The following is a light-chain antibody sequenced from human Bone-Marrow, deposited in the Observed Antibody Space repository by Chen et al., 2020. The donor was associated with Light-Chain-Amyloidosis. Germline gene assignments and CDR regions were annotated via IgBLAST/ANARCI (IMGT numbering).Light chain of an antibody. CDR1: SSNVGSNT. CDR2: SNN. CDR3: AAWDDNLSGWV. V-gene: IGLV1-44*01. Sequence: QSVLTQPPSASGTPGPRVTISCSGRSSNVGSNTVNWYQQLPGTAPKVLIESNNQRPSRVPDRSSGSRSGTSASLAISGLQSEDEADYYCAAWDDNLSGWVFGGGTKLTVL. J-gene: IGLJ3*02.